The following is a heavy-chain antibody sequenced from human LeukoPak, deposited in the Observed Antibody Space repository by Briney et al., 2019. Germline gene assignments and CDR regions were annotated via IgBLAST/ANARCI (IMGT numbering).Heavy chain of an antibody. CDR1: GYTFTSYD. D-gene: IGHD6-13*01. CDR2: MNPNSGNT. CDR3: ARMYSSSWTQYAFDI. V-gene: IGHV1-8*01. J-gene: IGHJ3*02. Sequence: GASVKVSCKASGYTFTSYDINWVRQATGQGLEWVGWMNPNSGNTGYAQKFQGRVTMTRNTSIGTAYMELSSLRSEDTAVYYCARMYSSSWTQYAFDIWGQGTMVTVSS.